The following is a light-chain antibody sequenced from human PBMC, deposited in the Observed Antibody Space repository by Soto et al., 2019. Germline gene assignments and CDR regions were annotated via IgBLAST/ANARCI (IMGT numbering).Light chain of an antibody. CDR2: GAS. J-gene: IGKJ1*01. CDR3: QQYVTSSWT. V-gene: IGKV3-20*01. CDR1: QSISSSF. Sequence: EIVLTQSPCTLSLSPGERATLSCRASQSISSSFLAWYQQRPGQSPRLIIYGASSRATGIPDRFSGSGSGTDFTLTISRLNLEDSAFYYCQQYVTSSWTFGQGTKV.